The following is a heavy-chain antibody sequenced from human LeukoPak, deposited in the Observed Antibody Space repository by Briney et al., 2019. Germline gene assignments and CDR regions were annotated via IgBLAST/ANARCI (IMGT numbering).Heavy chain of an antibody. J-gene: IGHJ6*02. D-gene: IGHD5-18*01. CDR1: GFAFSGYS. CDR3: ARVGHSYAPPDDYFSYYGLDV. CDR2: ISGSSGYI. V-gene: IGHV3-21*01. Sequence: GWPLRLSCAASGFAFSGYSMNWVRQAPGMGLEWVSFISGSSGYIYYADSVKGRFTISRDNAKNSLYLQMNSLRAEDTAVYYCARVGHSYAPPDDYFSYYGLDVWGQGTTVTVSS.